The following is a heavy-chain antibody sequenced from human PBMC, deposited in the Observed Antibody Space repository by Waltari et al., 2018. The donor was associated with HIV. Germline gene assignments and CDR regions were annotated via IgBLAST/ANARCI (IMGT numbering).Heavy chain of an antibody. CDR2: VNPNSGGT. CDR1: GYTFTSPGNY. V-gene: IGHV1-2*02. J-gene: IGHJ4*02. Sequence: QAQLVQSGAVVKKTGASVKDSCKASGYTFTSPGNYVHWGRQAPGQGLEWMGWVNPNSGGTVYAQNFQGRVTMTRDTSISTAYMELSRLRSDDTAIYYCAVPWGMTEPTDYWGQGTLVTVSS. CDR3: AVPWGMTEPTDY. D-gene: IGHD3-16*01.